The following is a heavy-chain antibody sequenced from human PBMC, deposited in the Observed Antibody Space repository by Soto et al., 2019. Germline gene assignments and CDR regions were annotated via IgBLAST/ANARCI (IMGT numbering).Heavy chain of an antibody. CDR3: AKGSKYCTNGVCHNHYGMDV. CDR1: GFTFSSYG. J-gene: IGHJ6*02. D-gene: IGHD2-8*01. CDR2: ISYDGSNK. V-gene: IGHV3-30*18. Sequence: PGGSLRLSCAASGFTFSSYGMHWVRQAPGKGLEWVAVISYDGSNKYYADSVKGRFTISRDNSKNTLYLQMNSLRAEDTAVYYCAKGSKYCTNGVCHNHYGMDVWGQGTTVTVSS.